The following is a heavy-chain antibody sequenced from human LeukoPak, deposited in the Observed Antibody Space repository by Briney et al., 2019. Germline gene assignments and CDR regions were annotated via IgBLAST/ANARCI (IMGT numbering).Heavy chain of an antibody. CDR2: IYHSGST. J-gene: IGHJ5*02. V-gene: IGHV4-38-2*02. CDR3: ARTSITMIVVA. Sequence: PSETLSLTCTVSGYSISSGYYWGWIRQPPGKGLEWIGSIYHSGSTYYNPSLKSRVTISVDTSKNQFSLKLSSVTAADTAVYYCARTSITMIVVAWGQGTLVTVSS. D-gene: IGHD3-22*01. CDR1: GYSISSGYY.